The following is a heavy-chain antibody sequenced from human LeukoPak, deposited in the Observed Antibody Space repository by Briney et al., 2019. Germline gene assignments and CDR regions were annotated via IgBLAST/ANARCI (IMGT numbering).Heavy chain of an antibody. V-gene: IGHV3-48*01. CDR2: ISSSSSTI. J-gene: IGHJ4*02. Sequence: PGGSLRLSCAASGFTFSSYSMNWVRQAPGKGLEWVSYISSSSSTIYYADSVKGRSTISRDNAKNSLYLQMNSLRAEDTAVYYCARDRTGALFDYWGQGTLVTVSS. CDR1: GFTFSSYS. CDR3: ARDRTGALFDY. D-gene: IGHD1-1*01.